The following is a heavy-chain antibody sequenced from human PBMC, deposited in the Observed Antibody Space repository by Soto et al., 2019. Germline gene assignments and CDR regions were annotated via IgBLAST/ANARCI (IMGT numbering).Heavy chain of an antibody. D-gene: IGHD1-26*01. V-gene: IGHV3-23*01. Sequence: EVQLLEPGGGLVQPGGSLRLSCAASGFTFSSYAMSWVRQAPGKGLEWISAISGSGGSTYYADSVKGRFTISRDNSKNTLYLQMNSLRAEDTAVYYCAKEWEQSLGGKYFDYWGQGTLVTVSS. CDR3: AKEWEQSLGGKYFDY. CDR2: ISGSGGST. CDR1: GFTFSSYA. J-gene: IGHJ4*02.